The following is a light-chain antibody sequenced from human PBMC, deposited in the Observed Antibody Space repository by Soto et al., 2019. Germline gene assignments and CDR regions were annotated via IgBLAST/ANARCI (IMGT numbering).Light chain of an antibody. CDR1: QSIISY. J-gene: IGKJ2*01. V-gene: IGKV1-39*01. CDR3: QQSYSTPYT. Sequence: DIPMTQSPSSLSASVGDRVTITCRASQSIISYLNWYQQKPGKAPNLLIYTASSLQSGVPSRFSGSASGTDFTLTISSLQPEDFATYYCQQSYSTPYTFGQGTKLEIK. CDR2: TAS.